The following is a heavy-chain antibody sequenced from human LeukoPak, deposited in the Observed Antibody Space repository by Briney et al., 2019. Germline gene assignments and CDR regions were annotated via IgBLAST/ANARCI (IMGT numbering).Heavy chain of an antibody. CDR1: GFTFSSYW. Sequence: PGGSLRLSCAASGFTFSSYWMHWVRQAPGKGLVWVSRTTRDGSSTRYVESVKGRFTISRDNAKNTLYLQMNSLRAEDTAVYYCARCLDGSGRSYDSPLDYWGRGTLVTVSS. CDR3: ARCLDGSGRSYDSPLDY. J-gene: IGHJ4*02. D-gene: IGHD3-10*01. V-gene: IGHV3-74*01. CDR2: TTRDGSST.